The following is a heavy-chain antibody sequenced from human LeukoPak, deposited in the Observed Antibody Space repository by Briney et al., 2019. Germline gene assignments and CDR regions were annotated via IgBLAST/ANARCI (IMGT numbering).Heavy chain of an antibody. CDR1: GFTFSGYG. D-gene: IGHD2-15*01. V-gene: IGHV3-23*01. J-gene: IGHJ4*02. CDR3: AKGVGYCSGGSCQQFDY. Sequence: PGGTLRLSCAASGFTFSGYGMSWVRQAPGKGLKWVSAISGSGGSTHYADSVKGRITISRDNSKNTLYLQMNSLRAEDTAVYYCAKGVGYCSGGSCQQFDYWGQGTLVTVSS. CDR2: ISGSGGST.